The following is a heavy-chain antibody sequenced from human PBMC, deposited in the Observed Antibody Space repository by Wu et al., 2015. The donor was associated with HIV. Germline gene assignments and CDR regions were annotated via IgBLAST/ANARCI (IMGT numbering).Heavy chain of an antibody. Sequence: QVQLVQSGAEVKKPVSSVKVSCKASGGTFRNYAINWVRQAPGQGLEWMGRIIPTFDTTNYAQQFQGRVTITADEFMTTAYMELTSLRSEDTAVYYCATGGFLWGIYRYKSPDRWGQGTLITVSS. CDR2: IIPTFDTT. J-gene: IGHJ4*02. D-gene: IGHD3-16*02. CDR1: GGTFRNYA. V-gene: IGHV1-69*13. CDR3: ATGGFLWGIYRYKSPDR.